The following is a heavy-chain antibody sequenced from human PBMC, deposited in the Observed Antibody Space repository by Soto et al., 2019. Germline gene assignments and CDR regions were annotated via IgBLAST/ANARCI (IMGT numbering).Heavy chain of an antibody. D-gene: IGHD6-19*01. Sequence: EVQLVESGGGLVQPGGSLRLSCAASGFTFSSYSINWVRQAPGKGLEWVSYISHNSDSIHDADSVKGRFTISRDNAKNSLYLQLTSLRVEDTAVYYCAIGIAVARGYFDLWGRGTLVTVSS. CDR1: GFTFSSYS. CDR2: ISHNSDSI. J-gene: IGHJ2*01. CDR3: AIGIAVARGYFDL. V-gene: IGHV3-48*01.